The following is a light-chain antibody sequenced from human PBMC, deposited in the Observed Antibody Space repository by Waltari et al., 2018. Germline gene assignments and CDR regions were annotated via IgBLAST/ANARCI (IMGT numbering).Light chain of an antibody. J-gene: IGKJ5*01. CDR1: QSIGTS. Sequence: DIQMTQSPSTLSASVGDRVTITCRASQSIGTSLAWYQQKPGKAPKLLIHRASNLENGVPSRFSGSGSRTEFTLTISSLQPDDFATYYCQKYDDYPITFGPGSRLEIK. CDR2: RAS. V-gene: IGKV1-5*03. CDR3: QKYDDYPIT.